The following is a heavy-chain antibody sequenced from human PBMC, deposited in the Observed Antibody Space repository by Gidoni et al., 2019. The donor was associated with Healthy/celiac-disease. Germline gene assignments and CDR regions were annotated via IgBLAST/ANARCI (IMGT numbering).Heavy chain of an antibody. J-gene: IGHJ2*01. CDR2: ISSSSSTI. V-gene: IGHV3-48*02. CDR3: ARDNTIVVVPAALPYWYFDL. CDR1: GFAFSSYS. Sequence: EVQLVESGGGLVQPGGSLRLSCAASGFAFSSYSMNWVRQAPGKGLGWVSYISSSSSTIYYADSVKGRFTISRDNAKNSLYLQMNSLRDEDTAVYYCARDNTIVVVPAALPYWYFDLWGRGTLVTVSS. D-gene: IGHD2-2*01.